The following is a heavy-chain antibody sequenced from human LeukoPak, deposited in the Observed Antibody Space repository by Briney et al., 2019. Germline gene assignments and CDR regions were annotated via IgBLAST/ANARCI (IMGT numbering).Heavy chain of an antibody. CDR3: ARGCSGGSCYESKFDP. Sequence: PGGSLRLSCAASGFTFSSYWMSWVRQAPGKGLEWVANIKQDGSEKYYVDSVKGRFTISRDNAKKSVYLQMNSLRAEDTAVCYCARGCSGGSCYESKFDPWGQGTLVTVSS. CDR1: GFTFSSYW. CDR2: IKQDGSEK. D-gene: IGHD2-15*01. V-gene: IGHV3-7*01. J-gene: IGHJ5*02.